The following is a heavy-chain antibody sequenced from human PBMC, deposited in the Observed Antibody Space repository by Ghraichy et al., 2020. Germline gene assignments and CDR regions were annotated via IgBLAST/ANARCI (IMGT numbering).Heavy chain of an antibody. J-gene: IGHJ6*02. CDR1: GDSVAGDSGS. V-gene: IGHV6-1*01. Sequence: QTLSLTCAISGDSVAGDSGSWIWVRQSPSRGLEWLGRVYYKSKWFHDYAPSVRSRVTIDPDRSKNQFSLQVKSVTPDDTALYFCARQRGYSGYDYGMDVWGQGTTVIVSS. CDR3: ARQRGYSGYDYGMDV. D-gene: IGHD5-12*01. CDR2: VYYKSKWFH.